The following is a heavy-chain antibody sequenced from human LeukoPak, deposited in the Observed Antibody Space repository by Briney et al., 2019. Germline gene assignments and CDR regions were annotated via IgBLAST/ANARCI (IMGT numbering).Heavy chain of an antibody. D-gene: IGHD6-19*01. CDR3: ARAKRYSSSFFDY. V-gene: IGHV4-59*08. J-gene: IGHJ4*02. CDR2: IYYSGST. Sequence: SETLSLTCTVSGGSISSYYWSWIRQPPGKGLEWIAYIYYSGSTNYNPSLKSRVTISVDTSKNQFSLKLSSVTAADTAVYYCARAKRYSSSFFDYWGQGTLVTVSS. CDR1: GGSISSYY.